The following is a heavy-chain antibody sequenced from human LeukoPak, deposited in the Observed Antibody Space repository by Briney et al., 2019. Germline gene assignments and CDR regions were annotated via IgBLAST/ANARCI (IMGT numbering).Heavy chain of an antibody. V-gene: IGHV4-39*07. CDR1: GDSISTSNSY. CDR2: IYYSGNT. D-gene: IGHD6-13*01. Sequence: PSETLSLTCTVSGDSISTSNSYWGWIRQPPGKGLEWIGSIYYSGNTYYNASLKSRVTMSVDTSKNQFSLKLSSVTAADTAVYYCARLGIAASNWFDPWGQGTLVTVSS. CDR3: ARLGIAASNWFDP. J-gene: IGHJ5*02.